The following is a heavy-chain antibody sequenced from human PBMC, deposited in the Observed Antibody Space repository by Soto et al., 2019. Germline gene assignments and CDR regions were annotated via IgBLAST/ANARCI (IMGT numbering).Heavy chain of an antibody. J-gene: IGHJ4*02. CDR3: ARVASSSSWHIPHFDQ. D-gene: IGHD6-13*01. CDR2: IWYDGSTK. V-gene: IGHV3-33*01. Sequence: GGSLRLSCAASGFMFRSYAMHWVRQAPGKGLEWVAGIWYDGSTKYYGDSVEGRYSISRDNSKNMLDLQMNSLRAEDTAVYYCARVASSSSWHIPHFDQWGQGTLVTVSS. CDR1: GFMFRSYA.